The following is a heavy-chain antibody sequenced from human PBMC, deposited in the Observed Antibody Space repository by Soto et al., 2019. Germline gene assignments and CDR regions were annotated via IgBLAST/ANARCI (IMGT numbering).Heavy chain of an antibody. V-gene: IGHV4-61*01. J-gene: IGHJ6*02. Sequence: SETLSLTCTVSGGSVSSGSYYWSWIRQPPGKGLEWIGYIYYSGSVRYNPSLQSRITMSVDTSKNLFSLNLSSVTAADTAVYFCVREDDGGDRDHYGLDVWGQGTMVTVSS. CDR1: GGSVSSGSYY. D-gene: IGHD2-21*02. CDR2: IYYSGSV. CDR3: VREDDGGDRDHYGLDV.